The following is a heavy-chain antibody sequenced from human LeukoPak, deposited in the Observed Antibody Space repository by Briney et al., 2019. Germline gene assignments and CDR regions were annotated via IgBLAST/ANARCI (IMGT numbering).Heavy chain of an antibody. Sequence: SETLSLTCAVYGASLNGHYWSWIRQPPGKGLEWIGEGSDVGGTKYNPSLKSRVTISADTSKNQFSLKLSSVTAADTAVYYCARDRLRYFARGWFDPWGQGTLVTVSS. D-gene: IGHD3-9*01. CDR1: GASLNGHY. V-gene: IGHV4-34*01. J-gene: IGHJ5*02. CDR2: GSDVGGT. CDR3: ARDRLRYFARGWFDP.